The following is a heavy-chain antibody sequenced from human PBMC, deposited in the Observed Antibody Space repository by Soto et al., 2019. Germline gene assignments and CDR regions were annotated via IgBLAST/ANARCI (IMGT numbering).Heavy chain of an antibody. CDR3: VKERYAQLWLEDYGMDV. J-gene: IGHJ6*02. V-gene: IGHV3-30*18. CDR1: GFTFSSYG. D-gene: IGHD5-18*01. Sequence: QVQLVESGGGVVQPGRSLRLSCAASGFTFSSYGIHWVRQAPGKGLEWVALISYDGTDKYYADSVKGRFTISSDNSKNTLYLQMSSLGPEDTAVYYWVKERYAQLWLEDYGMDVWGQGTTVTV. CDR2: ISYDGTDK.